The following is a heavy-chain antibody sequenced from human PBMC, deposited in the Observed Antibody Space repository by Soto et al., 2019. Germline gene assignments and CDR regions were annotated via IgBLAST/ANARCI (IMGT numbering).Heavy chain of an antibody. CDR3: ARDHPIAGRSYYYMDV. J-gene: IGHJ6*03. D-gene: IGHD6-6*01. Sequence: PSVKVSWKASGGTFSSYTISWVRQAPGQGLEWMGRIIPILGIANYAQKFQGRVTITADKSTSTAYMELSSLRSEDTAVYYCARDHPIAGRSYYYMDVWGKGTTVTFSS. CDR2: IIPILGIA. V-gene: IGHV1-69*04. CDR1: GGTFSSYT.